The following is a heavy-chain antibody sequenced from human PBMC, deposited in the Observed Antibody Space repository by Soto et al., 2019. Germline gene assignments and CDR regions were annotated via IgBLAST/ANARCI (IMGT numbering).Heavy chain of an antibody. D-gene: IGHD3-22*01. J-gene: IGHJ5*02. V-gene: IGHV3-33*01. CDR1: GFTFSSYG. CDR2: IWYDGSNK. Sequence: SLRLSCAASGFTFSSYGTHWVRQAPGKGLEWVAVIWYDGSNKYYADSVKGRFTISRDNSKNTLYLQMNSLRAEDTAVYYCARVPTPYYYDSSGYRGWFDPWGQGTLVTVSS. CDR3: ARVPTPYYYDSSGYRGWFDP.